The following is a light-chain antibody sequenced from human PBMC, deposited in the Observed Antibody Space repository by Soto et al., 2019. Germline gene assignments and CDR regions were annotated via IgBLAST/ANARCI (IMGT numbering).Light chain of an antibody. CDR2: ASS. CDR3: QQSYSTPYT. J-gene: IGKJ2*01. Sequence: DIQMTQSPSSLSVSVGDRVTITCRASQSISSFLNWYQQKPGRAPKLLIYASSNLQSGVLSTFSGSGSGTDFTLTSISLQPEDFATYYCQQSYSTPYTVGQGTKLEIK. CDR1: QSISSF. V-gene: IGKV1-39*01.